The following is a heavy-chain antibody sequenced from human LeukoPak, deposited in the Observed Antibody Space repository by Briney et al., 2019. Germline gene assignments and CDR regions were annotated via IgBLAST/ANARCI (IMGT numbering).Heavy chain of an antibody. D-gene: IGHD1-26*01. V-gene: IGHV1-69*04. J-gene: IGHJ4*02. Sequence: SVKVSCKASGGTFSSYAISWVRQAPGQGLEWMGRIIPILGIANYAQKFQGRVTITADKSTSTAYMELSSLRSEDTAVYYCARDVMGASNFDYWGQGTLVTVSS. CDR1: GGTFSSYA. CDR2: IIPILGIA. CDR3: ARDVMGASNFDY.